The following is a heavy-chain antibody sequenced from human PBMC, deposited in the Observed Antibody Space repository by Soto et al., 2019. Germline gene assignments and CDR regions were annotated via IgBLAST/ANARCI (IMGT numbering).Heavy chain of an antibody. Sequence: ASVKVSCKASGYTFTSYAMHWVRQAPGQRLEWMGWINAGNGNTKYSQKFQGRVTITRDTSAGTVYMQLSSLTSEDTAVYYCAKDDSGFSGSHYIDYFNYWGQGALVTVSS. J-gene: IGHJ4*02. CDR2: INAGNGNT. CDR1: GYTFTSYA. CDR3: AKDDSGFSGSHYIDYFNY. D-gene: IGHD1-26*01. V-gene: IGHV1-3*01.